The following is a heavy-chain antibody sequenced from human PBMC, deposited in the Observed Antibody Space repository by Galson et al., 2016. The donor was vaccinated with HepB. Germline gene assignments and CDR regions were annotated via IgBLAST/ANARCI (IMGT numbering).Heavy chain of an antibody. J-gene: IGHJ6*02. Sequence: SLRLSCAVSGFTLGHTWMNWVRQAPGKGLEWVGRIKTRTDGGTTDYTAPVKGRFSISKDDSKNTVYLQMNSLKTEDTAVYYCTKVKGGDDYVMDVWGQGTMVIVSS. CDR3: TKVKGGDDYVMDV. CDR1: GFTLGHTW. V-gene: IGHV3-15*01. D-gene: IGHD1-26*01. CDR2: IKTRTDGGTT.